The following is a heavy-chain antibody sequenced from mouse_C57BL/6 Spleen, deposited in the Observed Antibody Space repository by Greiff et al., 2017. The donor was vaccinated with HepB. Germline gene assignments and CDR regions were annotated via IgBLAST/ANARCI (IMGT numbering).Heavy chain of an antibody. D-gene: IGHD3-2*02. J-gene: IGHJ2*01. Sequence: QVQLQQPGAELVRPGTSVKLSCKASGYTFTSYWMHWVKQRPGQGLEWIGVIDPSDSYTNYNQKFKGKATLTVDTSSSTAYMQLSSLTSEDSAVYYCARGGTAQATWDYWGQGTTLTVSS. CDR2: IDPSDSYT. CDR1: GYTFTSYW. V-gene: IGHV1-59*01. CDR3: ARGGTAQATWDY.